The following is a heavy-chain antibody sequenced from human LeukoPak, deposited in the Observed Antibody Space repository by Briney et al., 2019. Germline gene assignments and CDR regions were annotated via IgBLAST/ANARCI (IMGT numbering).Heavy chain of an antibody. CDR2: ISGSGGST. CDR3: AKEMAYSSSWYADYYYYYGMDV. Sequence: GGSLRLSCAASGFTFSSYAMSWVRQAPGKGLEWVSAISGSGGSTYYADSVKGRFTISRDNSKNTLYLQMNSLRAEDTAVYYCAKEMAYSSSWYADYYYYYGMDVWGQGTTVTVSS. CDR1: GFTFSSYA. D-gene: IGHD6-13*01. V-gene: IGHV3-23*01. J-gene: IGHJ6*02.